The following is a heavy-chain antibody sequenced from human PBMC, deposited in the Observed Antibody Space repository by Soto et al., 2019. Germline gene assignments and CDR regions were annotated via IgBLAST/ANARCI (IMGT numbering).Heavy chain of an antibody. Sequence: GASVKVSCKASGYTFTSYGISWVRQAPGQGLEWMGGISAYNGNTNYAQKLQGRVTMTTDTSTSTAYMELRSLRSDDTAVYYCARDRSGSYHIMYYFDYWGQGTLVTVSS. V-gene: IGHV1-18*01. J-gene: IGHJ4*02. D-gene: IGHD1-26*01. CDR1: GYTFTSYG. CDR3: ARDRSGSYHIMYYFDY. CDR2: ISAYNGNT.